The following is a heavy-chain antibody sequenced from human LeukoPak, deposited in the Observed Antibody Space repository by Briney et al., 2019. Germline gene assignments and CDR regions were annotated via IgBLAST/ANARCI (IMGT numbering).Heavy chain of an antibody. D-gene: IGHD3-3*01. V-gene: IGHV3-7*01. J-gene: IGHJ6*03. CDR1: GFTFSSYW. CDR2: IKQDGSEK. CDR3: ARLRFLEWLRYYMDV. Sequence: GGSLRLSCAASGFTFSSYWMSWVRQAPGKGLEWVANIKQDGSEKYYVDSVKGRFTISRDNAKNSLYLQMNSLRAGDTAVYYCARLRFLEWLRYYMDVWGKGTTVTVSS.